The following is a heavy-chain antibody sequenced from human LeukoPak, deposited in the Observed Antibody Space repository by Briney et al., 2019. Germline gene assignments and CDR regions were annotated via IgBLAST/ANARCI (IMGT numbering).Heavy chain of an antibody. CDR1: GYTFTSYD. CDR3: ARIRFSGSYYPLGY. V-gene: IGHV1-8*01. D-gene: IGHD1-26*01. Sequence: ASVKVSCKASGYTFTSYDINWVRQATGQGLEWMGWMNPNSGNTGYAQKFQGRVTMTGNTSISTAYMELSSLRSEDTAVYYCARIRFSGSYYPLGYWGQGTLVTVSS. J-gene: IGHJ4*02. CDR2: MNPNSGNT.